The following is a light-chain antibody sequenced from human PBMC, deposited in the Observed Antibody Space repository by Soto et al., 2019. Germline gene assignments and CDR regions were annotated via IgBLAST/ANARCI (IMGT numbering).Light chain of an antibody. Sequence: EIVLTQSPATLSLSPWERATLSCRASQSISNSLAWYQQKPGQAPRLLIYDTFNRATDIPARFSGGGSGTDFTLTVSSLEPEDFAVHYCHQCASWPQTFGQGTKLEIK. J-gene: IGKJ2*01. CDR2: DTF. V-gene: IGKV3-11*01. CDR3: HQCASWPQT. CDR1: QSISNS.